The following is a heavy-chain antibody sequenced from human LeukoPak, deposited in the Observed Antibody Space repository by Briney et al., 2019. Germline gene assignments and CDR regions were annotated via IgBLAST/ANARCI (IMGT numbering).Heavy chain of an antibody. Sequence: PGGSLRLSCAASGFTFSSNYMSWVRQAPGKGLEWVSVIYSGGSTYYADSVKGRFTISRDNSKNTLYLQMNSLRAEDTAVYYCARSLPEYYYDSSGYYAVGYYYGMDVWGQGTTVTVSS. CDR1: GFTFSSNY. CDR3: ARSLPEYYYDSSGYYAVGYYYGMDV. D-gene: IGHD3-22*01. V-gene: IGHV3-53*01. J-gene: IGHJ6*02. CDR2: IYSGGST.